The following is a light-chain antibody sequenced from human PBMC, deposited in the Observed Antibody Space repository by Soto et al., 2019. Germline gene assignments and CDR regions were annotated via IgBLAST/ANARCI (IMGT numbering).Light chain of an antibody. CDR3: SSFTISSTLYV. J-gene: IGLJ1*01. V-gene: IGLV2-14*01. Sequence: QSALTQPASVSGSPGQSITISCAGTSSDIGDYNYVSWYQHHPGKAPKVMIYEVSNRPSGVSNRFSGSKSGNTASLTISGLQAEDEADYYCSSFTISSTLYVFGSGTKLTFL. CDR1: SSDIGDYNY. CDR2: EVS.